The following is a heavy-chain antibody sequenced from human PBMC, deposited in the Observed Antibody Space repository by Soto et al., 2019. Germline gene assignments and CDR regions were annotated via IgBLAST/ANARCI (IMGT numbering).Heavy chain of an antibody. V-gene: IGHV3-23*01. D-gene: IGHD2-8*01. Sequence: PGGSLRLSCAASGFTFVNFAMSWVRQAPGKGLEWVSSIGRSGGGTFYAGSVKDRFSISRDNSRNTLFLLMNNLRAEDSAMYYCTNDSREYEPNGFFFDACG. CDR2: IGRSGGGT. J-gene: IGHJ3*01. CDR3: TNDSREYEPNGFFFDA. CDR1: GFTFVNFA.